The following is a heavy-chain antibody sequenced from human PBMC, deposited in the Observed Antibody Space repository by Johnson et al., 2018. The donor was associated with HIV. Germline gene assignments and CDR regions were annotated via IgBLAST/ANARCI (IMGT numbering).Heavy chain of an antibody. CDR3: ARVLSKSSSFLHVAFDI. V-gene: IGHV3-30-3*01. Sequence: QVQLVESGGGVVQPGRSLRLSCAASGFTFSSYAMHWVRQAPGKGLEWVAVISYDGSNKYYADSVKGRFTISRDNSKNTLYLQMNSLRAEDTAVYYCARVLSKSSSFLHVAFDIWGQGTMVTVSS. D-gene: IGHD6-13*01. CDR1: GFTFSSYA. J-gene: IGHJ3*02. CDR2: ISYDGSNK.